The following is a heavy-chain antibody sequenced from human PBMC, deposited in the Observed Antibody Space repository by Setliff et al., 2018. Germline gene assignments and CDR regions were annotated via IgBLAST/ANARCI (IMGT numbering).Heavy chain of an antibody. J-gene: IGHJ4*01. D-gene: IGHD4-4*01. CDR2: INNGGVSA. CDR1: GFAFTSYD. V-gene: IGHV3-23*01. CDR3: ATSTITTYYFDS. Sequence: GGSLRLSCVTSGFAFTSYDMTWVRQAPGKGLEWVASINNGGVSADYTDSVKGRFTISRDNSRNTLYLQMKSLRAEDTAIYYCATSTITTYYFDSWGHGTLVTVSS.